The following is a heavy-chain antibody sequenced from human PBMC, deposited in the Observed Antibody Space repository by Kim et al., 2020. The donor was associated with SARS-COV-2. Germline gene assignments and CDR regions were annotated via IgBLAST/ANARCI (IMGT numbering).Heavy chain of an antibody. D-gene: IGHD4-17*01. V-gene: IGHV3-21*01. Sequence: VKGRFTSSRDNAKNSLYLQMNSLRAEDTAVYYCARDSQYGSNYYYYGMDVWGQGTTVTVSS. CDR3: ARDSQYGSNYYYYGMDV. J-gene: IGHJ6*02.